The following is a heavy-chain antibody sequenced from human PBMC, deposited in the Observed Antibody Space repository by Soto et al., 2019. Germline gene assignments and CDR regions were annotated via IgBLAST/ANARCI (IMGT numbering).Heavy chain of an antibody. V-gene: IGHV3-33*01. CDR3: ARDVDTAIVDY. CDR1: GFTFSSYG. J-gene: IGHJ4*02. CDR2: IWYDGSNK. Sequence: QVQLVEPGGGVVQPGRSLRLSCAASGFTFSSYGMHWVRQAPGKGLEWVAVIWYDGSNKYYADSVKGRFIISRDNSKNTLYLQMNSLSAEETAVYYCARDVDTAIVDYWGQGTLVTVSS. D-gene: IGHD5-18*01.